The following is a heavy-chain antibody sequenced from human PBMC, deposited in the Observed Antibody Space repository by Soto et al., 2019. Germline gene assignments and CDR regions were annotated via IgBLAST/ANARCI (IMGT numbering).Heavy chain of an antibody. D-gene: IGHD3-10*01. CDR2: INPSGGST. Sequence: ASVKVSCKASGYTFTSYYMHWVRLAPGQGLEWMGIINPSGGSTSYAQKFQGRVTMTRDTSTSTVYMELSSLRSEDTAVYYCARGTGSGSYYRGSAFDIWGQGTMVTVSS. V-gene: IGHV1-46*01. J-gene: IGHJ3*02. CDR3: ARGTGSGSYYRGSAFDI. CDR1: GYTFTSYY.